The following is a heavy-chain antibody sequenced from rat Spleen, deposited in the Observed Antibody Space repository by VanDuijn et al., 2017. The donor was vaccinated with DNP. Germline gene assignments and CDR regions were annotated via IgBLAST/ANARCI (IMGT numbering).Heavy chain of an antibody. V-gene: IGHV2-6*01. CDR1: GFSLTTYS. CDR2: ISSGGTA. CDR3: TRDRQFGVGGFAD. J-gene: IGHJ3*01. Sequence: QVQLRESGPGLVQPSQTLSLTCSVSGFSLTTYSVSWVRQPPGKGLDWIAAISSGGTAHFNSALRSRLSVTRDTSKSQVFLNMNSLQTEDTAIYFCTRDRQFGVGGFADWGQGTLVTVSS. D-gene: IGHD4-3*01.